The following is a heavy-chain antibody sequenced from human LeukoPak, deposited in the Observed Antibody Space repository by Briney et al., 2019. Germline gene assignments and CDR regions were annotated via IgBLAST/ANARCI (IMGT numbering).Heavy chain of an antibody. Sequence: ASVKVSCKASGYTFTSYDINWVRQATGQGLEWMGWMNPNSGNTGYAQKFQGRVTMTRNTSISTAYMELSSLRSEDTAVYYCARIISLRRGMDVWGQGTTVTVSS. D-gene: IGHD3-16*01. V-gene: IGHV1-8*01. CDR2: MNPNSGNT. J-gene: IGHJ6*02. CDR1: GYTFTSYD. CDR3: ARIISLRRGMDV.